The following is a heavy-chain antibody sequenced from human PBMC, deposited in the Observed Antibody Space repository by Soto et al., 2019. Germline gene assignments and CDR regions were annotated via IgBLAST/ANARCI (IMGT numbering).Heavy chain of an antibody. CDR3: ARPPLRFLEWSTDHYMDV. Sequence: PGGSLRLSCAASGFTFSSYSMNWVRQAPGKGLEWVSSISSSSYIYYADSVKGRFTISRDNAKNSLYLQMNSLRAEDTAVYYCARPPLRFLEWSTDHYMDVWGKGTTVTVSS. D-gene: IGHD3-3*01. J-gene: IGHJ6*03. V-gene: IGHV3-21*01. CDR2: ISSSSYI. CDR1: GFTFSSYS.